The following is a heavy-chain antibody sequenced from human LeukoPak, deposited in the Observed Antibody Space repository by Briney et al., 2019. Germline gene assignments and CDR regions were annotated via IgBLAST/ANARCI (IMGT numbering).Heavy chain of an antibody. Sequence: AGGSLRLSCAASGFTFSSYAMHWVRQAPGKGLEWVAVISYDGGNKYYADSVKGRFTISRDNSKNTLYLQMNSLRAEDTAVYYCARDEIVVVITFSAFDIWGQGTMVTVSS. V-gene: IGHV3-30-3*01. D-gene: IGHD3-22*01. CDR2: ISYDGGNK. J-gene: IGHJ3*02. CDR1: GFTFSSYA. CDR3: ARDEIVVVITFSAFDI.